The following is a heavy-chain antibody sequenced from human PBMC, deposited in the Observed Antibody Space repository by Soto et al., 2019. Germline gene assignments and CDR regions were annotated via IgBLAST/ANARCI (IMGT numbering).Heavy chain of an antibody. V-gene: IGHV3-72*01. CDR2: IKNKANSYTT. D-gene: IGHD1-26*01. CDR3: ARVSLVGPSGVRYFAY. J-gene: IGHJ4*02. CDR1: GFTFSAHY. Sequence: EVQLVESGGGLVQPGGSLRLSCAASGFTFSAHYMDWVRQAPGKGLEWVGRIKNKANSYTTEYAASVEGRFTISREDSQNSLYMQMNSLKPEATAVYYCARVSLVGPSGVRYFAYWGQGSQVAVAS.